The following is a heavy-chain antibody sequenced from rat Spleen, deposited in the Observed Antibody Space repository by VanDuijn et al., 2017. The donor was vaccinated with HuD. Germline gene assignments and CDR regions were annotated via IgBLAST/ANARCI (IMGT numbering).Heavy chain of an antibody. Sequence: VQLQESGPGLVQPSQTLSLTCTVAGFSLTSYNVHWVRQPPGKGLEWMGVIWNTGGTRYNSALKSRLSISKDTSKSQVFLKMNSMQTEDTATYFCTRESLPGYNSHWFVYWGQGTLVTVSS. J-gene: IGHJ3*01. D-gene: IGHD1-4*01. CDR2: IWNTGGT. CDR1: GFSLTSYN. V-gene: IGHV2-41*01. CDR3: TRESLPGYNSHWFVY.